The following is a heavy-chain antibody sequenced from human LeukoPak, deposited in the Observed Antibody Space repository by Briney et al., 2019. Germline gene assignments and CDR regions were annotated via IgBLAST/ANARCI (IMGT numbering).Heavy chain of an antibody. CDR1: GFTFSSYS. D-gene: IGHD2-2*01. Sequence: PGGSLRLSCAASGFTFSSYSMNWVRQAPGKGLEWVSSISSSSSYIYYADSVKGRFTISRDNAKNSLYLQMNSLRAEDTAVYYCARVDCSSTSCSFDYWGQGTLVTVSS. V-gene: IGHV3-21*01. CDR3: ARVDCSSTSCSFDY. CDR2: ISSSSSYI. J-gene: IGHJ4*02.